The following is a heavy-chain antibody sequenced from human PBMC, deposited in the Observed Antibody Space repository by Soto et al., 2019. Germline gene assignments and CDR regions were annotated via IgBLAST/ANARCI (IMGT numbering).Heavy chain of an antibody. CDR2: VSPDGRTA. J-gene: IGHJ4*02. CDR3: ADSWLTKSY. CDR1: GFTFGNYW. D-gene: IGHD3-10*01. V-gene: IGHV3-74*01. Sequence: PGGSLRLSCAVSGFTFGNYWMHWVRQAPGKGLVWVSRVSPDGRTATYADSVKGRFTISRDNAKSTLYLQMNSLRAEDTAVYYCADSWLTKSYWGRGTLVTVSS.